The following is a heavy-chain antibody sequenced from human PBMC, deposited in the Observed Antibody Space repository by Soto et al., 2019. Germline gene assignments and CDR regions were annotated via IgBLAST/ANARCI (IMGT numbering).Heavy chain of an antibody. V-gene: IGHV4-38-2*01. CDR2: IYHAGSV. CDR3: ARNFDYYGMDV. CDR1: GYSIASGYY. J-gene: IGHJ6*02. Sequence: PSETLSLTCAVSGYSIASGYYWAWIRQSPGKGLEWIGSIYHAGSVYYNPSLNSRVAVSLDTSKNHFSLKLTSVTAADTAVYYCARNFDYYGMDVWGQGTTVT. D-gene: IGHD1-7*01.